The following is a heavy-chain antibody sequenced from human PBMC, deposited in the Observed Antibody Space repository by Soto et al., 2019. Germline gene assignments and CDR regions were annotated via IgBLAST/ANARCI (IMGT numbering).Heavy chain of an antibody. D-gene: IGHD1-1*01. CDR3: ARSSTVDTTAGGTHFDF. J-gene: IGHJ4*02. CDR2: INRGNGNT. CDR1: GYTFSNFA. Sequence: ASVKVSCKASGYTFSNFAMQWVRQAPGQRLEWMGWINRGNGNTEYSQKFQGRVTITRDTSASSVYMELSSLTSEDTAVYYCARSSTVDTTAGGTHFDFWGQGTQVTVSS. V-gene: IGHV1-3*01.